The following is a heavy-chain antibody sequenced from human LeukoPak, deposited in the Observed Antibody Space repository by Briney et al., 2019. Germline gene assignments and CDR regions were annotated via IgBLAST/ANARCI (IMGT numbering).Heavy chain of an antibody. CDR1: GFTFSSYA. J-gene: IGHJ4*02. V-gene: IGHV3-64*01. CDR2: ISSNGGST. Sequence: GGSLRLSCAASGFTFSSYAMHWVRQAPGKGLEYVSAISSNGGSTYYANSVKGRFTISRDNSKNTLYLRMGSLRAEDMAVYYCARGRWSAYYYDSSAKDYWGQGTLVTVSS. D-gene: IGHD3-22*01. CDR3: ARGRWSAYYYDSSAKDY.